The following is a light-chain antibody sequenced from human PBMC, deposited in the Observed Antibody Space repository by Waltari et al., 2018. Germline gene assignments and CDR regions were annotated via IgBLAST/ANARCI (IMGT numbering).Light chain of an antibody. CDR2: AAS. Sequence: DIQMTQSPSSLSASVGARVTIPCRASQSISSYLNWYQQKPGKAPKLLNYAASSLQSGVPSRFSGSGSGTDFTLTISSLQPEDFATYYCQQSYSTPRTFGQGTKVEIK. V-gene: IGKV1-39*01. J-gene: IGKJ1*01. CDR3: QQSYSTPRT. CDR1: QSISSY.